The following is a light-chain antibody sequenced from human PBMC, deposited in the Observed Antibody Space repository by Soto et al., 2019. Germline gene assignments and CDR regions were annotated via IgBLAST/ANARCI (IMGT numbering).Light chain of an antibody. CDR1: QSISSY. Sequence: DIQMTQSPSSLSASAGDRVTITCRASQSISSYLNWYQQKPGKAPKLLIYAASSLQSGVPSRFSGSGSGTDFTLTISSLQPEDFATYYCQQSYSTPVTFGGGTKVDIK. CDR3: QQSYSTPVT. V-gene: IGKV1-39*01. CDR2: AAS. J-gene: IGKJ4*01.